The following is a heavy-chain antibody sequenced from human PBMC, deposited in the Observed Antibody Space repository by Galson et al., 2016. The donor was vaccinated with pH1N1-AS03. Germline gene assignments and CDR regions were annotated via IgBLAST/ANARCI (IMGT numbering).Heavy chain of an antibody. CDR3: ARAPTSLCGGDCYSSGMDV. CDR2: ISNDGSYK. D-gene: IGHD2-21*01. CDR1: GSTFRSYA. Sequence: LRLSCAASGSTFRSYAMHWVRQAPGKGLQWMAVISNDGSYKHYADSVKGRFTISRDNYKNTVNLQLNSLRADDTAVYYCARAPTSLCGGDCYSSGMDVWGQGTTVTVSS. J-gene: IGHJ6*02. V-gene: IGHV3-30*07.